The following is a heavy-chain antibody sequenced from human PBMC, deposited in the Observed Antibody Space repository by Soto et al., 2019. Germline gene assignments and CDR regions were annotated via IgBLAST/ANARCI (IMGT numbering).Heavy chain of an antibody. J-gene: IGHJ5*02. V-gene: IGHV3-48*03. D-gene: IGHD3-9*01. Sequence: GWSLRLSCATSVFSFIDFEMHWVRQPPGNLLEWVSYISSGGTTKYYADSVKGRFTISRDNAKNSLFLQMNSLRAEDTAVYYCAKEYYDILTGLYLNWFERWGQGTLVTSPQ. CDR3: AKEYYDILTGLYLNWFER. CDR2: ISSGGTTK. CDR1: VFSFIDFE.